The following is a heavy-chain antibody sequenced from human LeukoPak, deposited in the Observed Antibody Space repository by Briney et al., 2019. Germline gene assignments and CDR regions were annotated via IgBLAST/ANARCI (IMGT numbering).Heavy chain of an antibody. D-gene: IGHD3-3*02. CDR2: ISGRGTTV. Sequence: GGSLRLSCTASTFTFSDYYMSWIRQAPGKGLEWVSYISGRGTTVYYADSVKGRFTISRDNAKNSLYLQMNSLRAEDTAVYYCARVSPYYYYGMDVWGQGTTVTVSS. CDR3: ARVSPYYYYGMDV. J-gene: IGHJ6*02. CDR1: TFTFSDYY. V-gene: IGHV3-11*01.